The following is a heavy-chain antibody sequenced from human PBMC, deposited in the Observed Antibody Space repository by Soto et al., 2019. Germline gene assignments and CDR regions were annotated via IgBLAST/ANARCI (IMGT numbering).Heavy chain of an antibody. V-gene: IGHV3-30*18. CDR1: GFTFSSYG. J-gene: IGHJ6*02. D-gene: IGHD4-4*01. CDR3: AKDYSNYVYYYYGMDV. Sequence: GGSLRLSCAASGFTFSSYGMHRVRQAPGKGLEWVAVISYDGSNKYYADSVKGRFTISRDNSKNTLYLQMNSLRAEDTAVYYCAKDYSNYVYYYYGMDVWGQGTTVTVSS. CDR2: ISYDGSNK.